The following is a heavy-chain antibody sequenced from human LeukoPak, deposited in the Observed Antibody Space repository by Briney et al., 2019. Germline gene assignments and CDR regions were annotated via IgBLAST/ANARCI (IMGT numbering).Heavy chain of an antibody. CDR3: ARAQYYGSGSYYLDY. V-gene: IGHV4-61*01. CDR1: GGSVSSGSYY. CDR2: IYYSGST. D-gene: IGHD3-10*01. J-gene: IGHJ4*02. Sequence: SETLSLTCTVSGGSVSSGSYYWSWIRQPPGKGQEWIGYIYYSGSTNYNPSLKSRVTISVDTSQNQFSLKLSSVTAADTAVYYCARAQYYGSGSYYLDYWGQGTLVTVSA.